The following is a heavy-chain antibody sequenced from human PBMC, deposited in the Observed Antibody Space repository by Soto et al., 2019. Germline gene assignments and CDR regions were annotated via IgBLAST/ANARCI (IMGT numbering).Heavy chain of an antibody. CDR1: GASITSTTDF. V-gene: IGHV4-39*01. Sequence: SETLSLTCSLSGASITSTTDFWAWIRKTPGQGLEWVGSIYYIGKTDYNPTLKSRATKSVDRSRNQFSLEVKSVTATDTAVYYCAKNLPRTGRFDYWGQGTVVTVSS. CDR2: IYYIGKT. J-gene: IGHJ4*02. CDR3: AKNLPRTGRFDY.